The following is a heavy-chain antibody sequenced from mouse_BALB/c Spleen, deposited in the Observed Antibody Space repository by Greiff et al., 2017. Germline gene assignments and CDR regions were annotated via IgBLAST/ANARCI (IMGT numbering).Heavy chain of an antibody. CDR1: GFSLTGYG. CDR3: ARDDYEGGYAMDY. D-gene: IGHD2-4*01. Sequence: ESGPGLVAPSQSLSITCTVSGFSLTGYGVNWVRQPPGKGLEWLGMIWGDGSTDYNSALKSRLSISKDNSKSQVFLKMNSLQTDDTARYYCARDDYEGGYAMDYWGQGTSVTVSS. CDR2: IWGDGST. J-gene: IGHJ4*01. V-gene: IGHV2-6-7*01.